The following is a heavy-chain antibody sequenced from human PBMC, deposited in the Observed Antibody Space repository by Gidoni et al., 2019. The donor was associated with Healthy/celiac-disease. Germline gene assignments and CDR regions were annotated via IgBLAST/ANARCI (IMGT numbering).Heavy chain of an antibody. CDR2: IWYDGSNK. V-gene: IGHV3-33*08. Sequence: QVQLVESGGGVVQPGRSLRLSCEASGFTFSSYGMHWVRQAPGKGLEWVAVIWYDGSNKYYADSVKGRFTISRDNSKNTLYLQMNSLRAEDTAVYYCARDLGLIVTAYYFDYWGQGTLVTVSS. D-gene: IGHD3-16*01. J-gene: IGHJ4*02. CDR1: GFTFSSYG. CDR3: ARDLGLIVTAYYFDY.